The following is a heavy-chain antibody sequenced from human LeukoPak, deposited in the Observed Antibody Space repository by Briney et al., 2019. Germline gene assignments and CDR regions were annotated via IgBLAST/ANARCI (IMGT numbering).Heavy chain of an antibody. D-gene: IGHD2-2*02. Sequence: SETLSLTYAVSGYSISSGYYWGWIRQPPGKGLEWIGSIYHSGSTYYNPSLKSRVTISVDTSKNQFSLKLSSVTAADTAVYYCARHQYQLLYGYNWFDPWGQGTLVTVSS. CDR2: IYHSGST. CDR3: ARHQYQLLYGYNWFDP. J-gene: IGHJ5*02. V-gene: IGHV4-38-2*01. CDR1: GYSISSGYY.